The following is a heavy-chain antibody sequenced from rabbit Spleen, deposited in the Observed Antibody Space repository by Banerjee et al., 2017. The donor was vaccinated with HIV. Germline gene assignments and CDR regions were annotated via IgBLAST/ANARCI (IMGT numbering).Heavy chain of an antibody. Sequence: QLEESAGGLVQPGGSLTLTCTASGFSISSYYMNWVRQAPGKGLEWIGYIDPVFGITYYANWVNGRFSISRENAQNTVFLQMTSLTAADTATYFCARESSYAGYAGYGYAARYYGMDLWGPGTLVTVS. J-gene: IGHJ6*01. V-gene: IGHV1S7*01. D-gene: IGHD6-1*01. CDR3: ARESSYAGYAGYGYAARYYGMDL. CDR1: GFSISSYY. CDR2: IDPVFGIT.